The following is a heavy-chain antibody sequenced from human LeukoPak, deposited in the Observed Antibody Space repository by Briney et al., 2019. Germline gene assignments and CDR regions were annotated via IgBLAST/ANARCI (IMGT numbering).Heavy chain of an antibody. CDR3: ARGGDGYNSDLDY. CDR1: GFTFSSYE. CDR2: ISSSGSTI. V-gene: IGHV3-48*03. D-gene: IGHD5-24*01. J-gene: IGHJ4*02. Sequence: GGSLRLSCAASGFTFSSYEMNWVRQAPGKGLEWVSYISSSGSTIYYADSVKGRFTISRDNAKNSLYLQMNSLRAEDTAMYYCARGGDGYNSDLDYWGQGTPVTVSS.